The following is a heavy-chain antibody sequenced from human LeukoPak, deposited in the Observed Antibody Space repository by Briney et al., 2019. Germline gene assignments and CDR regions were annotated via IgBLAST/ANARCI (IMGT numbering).Heavy chain of an antibody. V-gene: IGHV3-23*01. CDR2: ISGSGGST. D-gene: IGHD6-19*01. CDR3: AKAPAYNSGWFIDQGDYMDV. Sequence: GGSLRLSCAASGFTFSSYAMSWVRQAPGKGLEWVSAISGSGGSTYYADSVKGRFTISRDNSKNTLYLQMNSLRVEDTAVYYCAKAPAYNSGWFIDQGDYMDVWGKGTTVTVSS. CDR1: GFTFSSYA. J-gene: IGHJ6*03.